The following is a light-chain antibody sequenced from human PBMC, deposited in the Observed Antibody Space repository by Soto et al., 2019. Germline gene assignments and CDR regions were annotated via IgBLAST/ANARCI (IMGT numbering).Light chain of an antibody. CDR1: QSVSSY. CDR2: DAS. CDR3: QQRSNWPPLT. V-gene: IGKV3-11*01. J-gene: IGKJ2*01. Sequence: EIVLTQSPATLSLSPGERATLSCRASQSVSSYLAWYQQKPGQAPRLLIYDASNRATGIPARFSGSGSGTDFTLTISSLASEDFAVYYCQQRSNWPPLTFGQGTKLAIK.